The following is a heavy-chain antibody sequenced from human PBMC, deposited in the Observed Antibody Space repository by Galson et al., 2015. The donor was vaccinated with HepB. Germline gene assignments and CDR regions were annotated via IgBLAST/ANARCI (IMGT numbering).Heavy chain of an antibody. V-gene: IGHV3-15*07. CDR3: TTAIRGGSSDFDY. D-gene: IGHD3-16*01. J-gene: IGHJ4*02. CDR1: GFTFSNAW. CDR2: IKSKTDGGTT. Sequence: SLRLSCAASGFTFSNAWMNWVRQAPGKGLEWVGRIKSKTDGGTTDYAAPVKGRFTISRDDSKNTLYLQMNSLKTEDTAVYYCTTAIRGGSSDFDYWGQGTLVTVSS.